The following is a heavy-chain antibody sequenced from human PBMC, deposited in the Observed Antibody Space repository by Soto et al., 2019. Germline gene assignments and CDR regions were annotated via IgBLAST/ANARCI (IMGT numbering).Heavy chain of an antibody. CDR3: ARITMVRGNIRDYYYYSMDV. J-gene: IGHJ6*03. V-gene: IGHV4-59*01. CDR1: GGSISSYY. CDR2: IYYSGST. Sequence: QVQLQESGPGLVKPSETLSLTCTVSGGSISSYYWSWIRQPPGKGLEWIGYIYYSGSTNYNPSLKSRVTISVDTSKNQFSMKLRYVTAADTAVYYCARITMVRGNIRDYYYYSMDVWGKGTTVTVSS. D-gene: IGHD3-10*01.